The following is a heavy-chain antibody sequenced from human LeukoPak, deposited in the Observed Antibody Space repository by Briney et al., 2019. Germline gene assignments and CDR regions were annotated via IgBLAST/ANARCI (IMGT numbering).Heavy chain of an antibody. D-gene: IGHD3-22*01. CDR3: ARPKNYDSSGYYNY. Sequence: PGGSLRLSCEASGFTFSSYAMSWVRQAPGPGLEWVSAISGSGGSTYYADSVKGRFTISRDNAKNSLYLQMNSLRAEDTAVYYCARPKNYDSSGYYNYWGQGTLVTVSS. CDR2: ISGSGGST. J-gene: IGHJ4*02. V-gene: IGHV3-23*01. CDR1: GFTFSSYA.